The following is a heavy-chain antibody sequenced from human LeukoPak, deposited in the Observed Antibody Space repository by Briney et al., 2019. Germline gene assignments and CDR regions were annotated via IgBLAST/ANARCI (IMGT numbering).Heavy chain of an antibody. V-gene: IGHV3-23*01. CDR2: ISGSGGST. J-gene: IGHJ1*01. D-gene: IGHD3-22*01. CDR3: EKDLDYYRSGYYGVYCQH. CDR1: GFTFSSSA. Sequence: GGSLRLSCAAPGFTFSSSAIRWVRQAPGKGLEWVSGISGSGGSTYYADSVKGRFTISRDNSKNTVSLQMNSLRAEDTAVYYCEKDLDYYRSGYYGVYCQHGGRGTLVTVSS.